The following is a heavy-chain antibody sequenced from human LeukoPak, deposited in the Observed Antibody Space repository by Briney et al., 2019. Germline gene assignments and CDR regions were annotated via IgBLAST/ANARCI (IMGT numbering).Heavy chain of an antibody. CDR1: GFTFSSYG. CDR3: ARGTGASDY. CDR2: ISYDGSNK. Sequence: GGSLRLSCAASGFTFSSYGMHWVRQAPGKGLEWVAVISYDGSNKYYADSVKGRFTISRDNSKNTLYLQMNSLRAEDTAVYYCARGTGASDYWGQGTLVTVSS. D-gene: IGHD1-26*01. V-gene: IGHV3-30*03. J-gene: IGHJ4*02.